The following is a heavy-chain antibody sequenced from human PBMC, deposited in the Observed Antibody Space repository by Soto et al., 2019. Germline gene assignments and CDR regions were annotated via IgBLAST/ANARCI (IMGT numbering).Heavy chain of an antibody. CDR2: FYSGGNT. CDR1: GFTVSNNN. Sequence: GGSLRLSCAASGFTVSNNNVNWVRQAPGKGLKWVSSFYSGGNTYYADSVEGRFAISRHTSKNTVDLQMNSLRAEDTALYYCARGSSGYGYDAFDMWGPGTMVTVSS. V-gene: IGHV3-53*04. J-gene: IGHJ3*02. D-gene: IGHD5-12*01. CDR3: ARGSSGYGYDAFDM.